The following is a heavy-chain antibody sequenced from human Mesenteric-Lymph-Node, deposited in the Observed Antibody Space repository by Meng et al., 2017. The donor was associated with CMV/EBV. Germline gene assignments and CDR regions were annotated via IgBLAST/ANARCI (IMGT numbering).Heavy chain of an antibody. CDR1: GGSVSSGSYY. Sequence: GSLRLSCTVSGGSVSSGSYYWSWIRQPPGKGLEWIGYIYYSGSTNYNPSLKSRVTISVDTSKNQLSLKLSSVTAADTAVYYCARVLGSGSRYSYYGMDVWGQGTSVTVSS. CDR2: IYYSGST. CDR3: ARVLGSGSRYSYYGMDV. D-gene: IGHD3-10*01. J-gene: IGHJ6*02. V-gene: IGHV4-61*01.